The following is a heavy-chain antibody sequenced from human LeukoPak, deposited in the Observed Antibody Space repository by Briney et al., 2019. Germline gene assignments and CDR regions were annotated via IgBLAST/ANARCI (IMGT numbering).Heavy chain of an antibody. V-gene: IGHV4-59*08. D-gene: IGHD6-13*01. CDR3: ARHMDPYSSSWYTIDY. Sequence: SETLSLTCTVSGGSISSYYWSWIRQPPGKGLEWIGYIYYSGSTNYNPSLKSRVTISVDTSKNQFSLKLSPVTAADTAVYYCARHMDPYSSSWYTIDYWGQGTLVTVSS. CDR1: GGSISSYY. CDR2: IYYSGST. J-gene: IGHJ4*02.